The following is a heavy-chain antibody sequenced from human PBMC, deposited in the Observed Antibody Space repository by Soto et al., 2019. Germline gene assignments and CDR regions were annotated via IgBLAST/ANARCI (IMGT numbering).Heavy chain of an antibody. D-gene: IGHD3-16*01. J-gene: IGHJ6*03. CDR3: AKDRAPVRNHYYYYMDV. CDR1: GFTFSSYA. Sequence: GGSLRLSCAASGFTFSSYAMSWVRQAPGKGLEWVSAISGSGGSTYYADSVKGRFTISRDNSKNTLYLQMNSLRAEDTAVYYCAKDRAPVRNHYYYYMDVWGKGTTVTVSS. V-gene: IGHV3-23*01. CDR2: ISGSGGST.